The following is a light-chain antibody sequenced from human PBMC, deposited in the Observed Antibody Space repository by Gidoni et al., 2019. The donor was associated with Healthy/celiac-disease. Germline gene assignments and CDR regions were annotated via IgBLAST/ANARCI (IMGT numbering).Light chain of an antibody. Sequence: QSALTQPASVSGSPGQSIPISCTGTSSDVGGYNYVSWYQQHPGKAPKLMIYEVSNRPSGFSTRFAGSKSGNTASLTISGLQAEDEADYYCSSYTSSSTLVFGTGTKFTVL. J-gene: IGLJ1*01. V-gene: IGLV2-14*01. CDR3: SSYTSSSTLV. CDR1: SSDVGGYNY. CDR2: EVS.